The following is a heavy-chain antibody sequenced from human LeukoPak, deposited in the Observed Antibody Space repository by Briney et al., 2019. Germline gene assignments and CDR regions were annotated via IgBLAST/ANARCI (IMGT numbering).Heavy chain of an antibody. CDR3: ARGPSSSWYRYYYYYMDV. Sequence: SETLSLTCAVYGGSFSGYYWSWIRQPPGKGLEWIGEINNSGSTNYNPSLKSGVTISVDTSKNQFSLKLSSVTAADTAVYYCARGPSSSWYRYYYYYMDVWGKGTTVTVSS. V-gene: IGHV4-34*01. CDR2: INNSGST. CDR1: GGSFSGYY. J-gene: IGHJ6*03. D-gene: IGHD6-13*01.